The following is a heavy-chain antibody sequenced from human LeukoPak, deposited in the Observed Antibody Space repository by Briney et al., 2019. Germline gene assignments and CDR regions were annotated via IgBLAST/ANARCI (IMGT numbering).Heavy chain of an antibody. CDR1: GGSISSSGFY. CDR3: ARAGYYGSATSPFDY. Sequence: SQTLSLTCAVSGGSISSSGFYWSWVRQLPGKGLEYIGFISYSGTTSYNPSLKSRVAISLDTSENQFSLKLTSVTAADTAVYFCARAGYYGSATSPFDYWGQGALVTVSS. CDR2: ISYSGTT. D-gene: IGHD3-10*01. V-gene: IGHV4-31*11. J-gene: IGHJ4*02.